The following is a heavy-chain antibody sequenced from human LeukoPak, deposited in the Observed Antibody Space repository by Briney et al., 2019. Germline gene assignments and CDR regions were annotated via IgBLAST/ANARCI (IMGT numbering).Heavy chain of an antibody. CDR3: ARVTQYYYDSSGYYPAPYYYYMDV. CDR2: IIPIFGTA. CDR1: GGTFSSYA. D-gene: IGHD3-22*01. V-gene: IGHV1-69*05. J-gene: IGHJ6*03. Sequence: ASVKVSCKASGGTFSSYAISWVRQAPGQGLEWMGGIIPIFGTANYAQKFQGRVTITTDESTSTAYMEPSSLRSEDTAVYYCARVTQYYYDSSGYYPAPYYYYMDVWGKGTAVTVSS.